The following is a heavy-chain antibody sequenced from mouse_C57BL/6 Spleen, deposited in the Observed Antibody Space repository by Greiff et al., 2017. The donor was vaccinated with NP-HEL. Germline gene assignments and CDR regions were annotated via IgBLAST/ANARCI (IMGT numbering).Heavy chain of an antibody. CDR1: GFTFSSYT. CDR2: ISGGGGNT. J-gene: IGHJ2*01. D-gene: IGHD3-2*02. V-gene: IGHV5-9*01. Sequence: EVQVVESGGGLVKPGGSLKLSCAASGFTFSSYTMSWVRQTPEKRLEWVATISGGGGNTYYPDSVKGRFTISRDNAKNTLYLQMSSLRSEDTALYYCARRQLRLLYYVDYWGQGTTLTVSS. CDR3: ARRQLRLLYYVDY.